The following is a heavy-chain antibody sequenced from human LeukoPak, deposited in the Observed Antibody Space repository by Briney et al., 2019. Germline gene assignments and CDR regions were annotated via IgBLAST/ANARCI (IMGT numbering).Heavy chain of an antibody. Sequence: GGSLRLSCTASGFIFSTYGMHWVRQAPGKGLEWVAFIRYDGSNKYYADSVKGRFTISRDNSKNTLSLHMNSLRAEDTAMFYCAKDGDYDIFTGYIDYWGQGTLVTVSS. D-gene: IGHD3-9*01. CDR1: GFIFSTYG. CDR2: IRYDGSNK. V-gene: IGHV3-30*02. CDR3: AKDGDYDIFTGYIDY. J-gene: IGHJ4*02.